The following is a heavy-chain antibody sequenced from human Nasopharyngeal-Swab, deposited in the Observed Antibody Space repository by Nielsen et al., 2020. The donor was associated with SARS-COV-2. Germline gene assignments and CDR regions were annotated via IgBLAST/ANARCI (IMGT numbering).Heavy chain of an antibody. D-gene: IGHD3-22*01. CDR2: IYSGGST. CDR1: GFTVSSNY. Sequence: GESLKISCAASGFTVSSNYMSWVRQAPGKGLEWVSVIYSGGSTYYADSVKGRFTISRDNPKNTLYLQMNSLRAEDTAIYYCGRDRYYDSSGFDYWGQGTLVSVSS. V-gene: IGHV3-66*01. CDR3: GRDRYYDSSGFDY. J-gene: IGHJ4*02.